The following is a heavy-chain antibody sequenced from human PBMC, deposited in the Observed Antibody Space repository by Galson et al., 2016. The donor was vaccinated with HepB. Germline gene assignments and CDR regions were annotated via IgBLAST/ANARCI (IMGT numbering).Heavy chain of an antibody. D-gene: IGHD6-19*01. Sequence: SLRLSCAASGFTFSTSAMSWARQAPGKGLEWVSTFSGSGGSTYYADSVKGRFTISRDNSKNTLYLQMNTLRAEDTAVYYCAKSPPVNMAVPYFYYWGQGTLVTVSS. CDR3: AKSPPVNMAVPYFYY. CDR2: FSGSGGST. J-gene: IGHJ4*02. CDR1: GFTFSTSA. V-gene: IGHV3-23*01.